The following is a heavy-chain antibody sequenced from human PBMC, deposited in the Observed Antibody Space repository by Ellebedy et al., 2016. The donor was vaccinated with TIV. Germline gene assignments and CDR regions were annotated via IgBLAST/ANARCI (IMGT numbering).Heavy chain of an antibody. CDR2: IYYSGST. V-gene: IGHV4-59*01. D-gene: IGHD6-13*01. J-gene: IGHJ1*01. Sequence: SETLSLTXTVSGGSISSYYWSWIRQPPGKGLEWIGYIYYSGSTNYNPSLKSRVTISVDTSKNQFSLKLSSVTAADTAVYYCAREHRLAGYFQHWGQGTLVTVSS. CDR3: AREHRLAGYFQH. CDR1: GGSISSYY.